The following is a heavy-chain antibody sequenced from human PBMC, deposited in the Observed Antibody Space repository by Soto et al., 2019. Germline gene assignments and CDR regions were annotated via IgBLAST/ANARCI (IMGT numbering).Heavy chain of an antibody. Sequence: SETLSLTCTVSCGSISSYYWSWIRQPPGKGLEWIGYIYYSGSTNYNPSLKSRVTISVDTSKNQFSLKLSSVTAADTAVYYCARDQVSYGSGSYYTLRTFAFDIWGQGTMVTVSS. D-gene: IGHD3-10*01. V-gene: IGHV4-59*01. CDR1: CGSISSYY. CDR3: ARDQVSYGSGSYYTLRTFAFDI. J-gene: IGHJ3*02. CDR2: IYYSGST.